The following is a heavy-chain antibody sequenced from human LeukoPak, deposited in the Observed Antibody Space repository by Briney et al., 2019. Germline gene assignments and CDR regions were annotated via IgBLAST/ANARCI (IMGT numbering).Heavy chain of an antibody. CDR2: LSYAGNDK. Sequence: SGGPLRLSCAASGFTFSNYAMHWLRQAPGKGLEWVALLSYAGNDKFHADSVKGRFTISRYNSKNTLYLQMNSVRADEDTALFYSARGAGIADGFDVWGQGTMVTVSS. D-gene: IGHD6-13*01. CDR1: GFTFSNYA. CDR3: ARGAGIADGFDV. J-gene: IGHJ3*01. V-gene: IGHV3-30-3*01.